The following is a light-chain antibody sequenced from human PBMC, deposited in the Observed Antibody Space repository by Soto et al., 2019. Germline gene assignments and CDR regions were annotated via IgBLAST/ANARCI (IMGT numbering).Light chain of an antibody. CDR3: QQYGSPPWT. CDR1: QSVSSN. J-gene: IGKJ1*01. V-gene: IGKV3-20*01. CDR2: DTS. Sequence: EIVLTQSPGTLSLSPGERATLSCRASQSVSSNLAWYQQKPGQAPRLLIYDTSTRATGVPARFSGSRSGTEFTLTISRLEPEDFAVYYCQQYGSPPWTSGQGTKADI.